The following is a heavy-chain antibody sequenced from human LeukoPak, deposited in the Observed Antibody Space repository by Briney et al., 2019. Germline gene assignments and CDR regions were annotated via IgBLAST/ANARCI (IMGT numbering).Heavy chain of an antibody. CDR3: TTDPIYDFWSGYYYFDY. CDR1: GFTFSNAW. J-gene: IGHJ4*02. CDR2: IKSKTDGGTT. Sequence: GGSLRLSCAASGFTFSNAWMSWVRQGPGKGLEWVGRIKSKTDGGTTDYAAPVKGRFTISGDDSKNTLYLQMNSLKTEDTAVYYCTTDPIYDFWSGYYYFDYWGQGTLVTVSS. D-gene: IGHD3-3*01. V-gene: IGHV3-15*01.